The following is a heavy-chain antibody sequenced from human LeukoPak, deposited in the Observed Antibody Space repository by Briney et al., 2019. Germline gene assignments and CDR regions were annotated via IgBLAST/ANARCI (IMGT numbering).Heavy chain of an antibody. J-gene: IGHJ4*02. CDR2: ISYDGSNK. V-gene: IGHV3-30-3*01. D-gene: IGHD2-8*01. Sequence: PGRSLRLSCAASGFTFSSYAMHWVRRAPGKGLEWVAVISYDGSNKYYADSVKGRFTISRDNSKNTLYLQMNSLRAEDTAVYYCARDLYCTNGVCLPLFDYWGQGTLVTVSS. CDR3: ARDLYCTNGVCLPLFDY. CDR1: GFTFSSYA.